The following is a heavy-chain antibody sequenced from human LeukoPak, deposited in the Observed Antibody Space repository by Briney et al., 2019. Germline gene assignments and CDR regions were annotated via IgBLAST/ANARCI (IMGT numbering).Heavy chain of an antibody. CDR2: IYPGDSDT. D-gene: IGHD4-17*01. J-gene: IGHJ4*02. V-gene: IGHV5-51*01. CDR3: SRRRRVPGETDFDY. Sequence: GESLKISCKGSGYSFTSYWIGWVRQMPGKGLEWMGIIYPGDSDTRYSPSFQGQVTISADKSISTAYLQWNSLKASDTAMYYCSRRRRVPGETDFDYWGQGTLVTVSS. CDR1: GYSFTSYW.